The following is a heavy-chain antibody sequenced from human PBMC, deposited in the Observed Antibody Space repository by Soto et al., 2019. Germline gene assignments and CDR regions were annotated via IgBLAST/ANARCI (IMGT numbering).Heavy chain of an antibody. Sequence: QVQLVQSGAEVKKPGSTVKVSCKASGGTFSSYAISWVRQAPGQGLEWMGGIIPIFGTANYAQKFQGRVTITADESTSTAYMELSSLRSEDTAVYYCASYYYGSGSYYHYYFDYWGQGTLVTVSS. CDR3: ASYYYGSGSYYHYYFDY. D-gene: IGHD3-10*01. J-gene: IGHJ4*02. V-gene: IGHV1-69*01. CDR2: IIPIFGTA. CDR1: GGTFSSYA.